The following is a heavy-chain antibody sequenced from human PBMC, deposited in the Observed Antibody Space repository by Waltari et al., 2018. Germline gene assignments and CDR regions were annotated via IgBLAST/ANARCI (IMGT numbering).Heavy chain of an antibody. J-gene: IGHJ4*02. CDR2: IYHAGDT. D-gene: IGHD2-2*03. V-gene: IGHV4-38-2*01. Sequence: QVQLPESGPGLVKPSETLSLTCDVSGYSIKIGYYWGCIRPSPGKGLEWIATIYHAGDTFYKPSLKSRVTISMETSKNQFSLKLNSVTAADTAVYFCSRQVLGYCTSAACRRLESWGQGTLVTVSS. CDR3: SRQVLGYCTSAACRRLES. CDR1: GYSIKIGYY.